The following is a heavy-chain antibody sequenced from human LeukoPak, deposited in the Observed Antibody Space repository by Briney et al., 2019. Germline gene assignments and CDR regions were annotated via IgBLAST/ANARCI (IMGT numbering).Heavy chain of an antibody. CDR1: GNTFTNFG. V-gene: IGHV1-18*01. CDR2: ISAYNGNT. D-gene: IGHD6-19*01. J-gene: IGHJ4*02. CDR3: ARKQWLVEGYFDY. Sequence: ASLKVSCKASGNTFTNFGISWVRQAPGQGLEWMGWISAYNGNTKYAQRFQDRVTMTTDTSTNTAYMELRSLRSDDTAVYYCARKQWLVEGYFDYWGQGTLVTVSS.